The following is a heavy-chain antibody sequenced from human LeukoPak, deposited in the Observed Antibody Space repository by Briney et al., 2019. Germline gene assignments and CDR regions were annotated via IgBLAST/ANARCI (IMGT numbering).Heavy chain of an antibody. CDR3: ARRDYDFWSALGAFDI. CDR1: GYSFSSYW. CDR2: IYPGDSDT. V-gene: IGHV5-51*01. Sequence: GESLKISFKGSGYSFSSYWIGWVRQMPGKGLEWMGNIYPGDSDTRYSPSFQGQVTMSADKSISTAYLQWSSLKDSDTAMYYCARRDYDFWSALGAFDIWGQGTMVTVSS. D-gene: IGHD3-3*01. J-gene: IGHJ3*02.